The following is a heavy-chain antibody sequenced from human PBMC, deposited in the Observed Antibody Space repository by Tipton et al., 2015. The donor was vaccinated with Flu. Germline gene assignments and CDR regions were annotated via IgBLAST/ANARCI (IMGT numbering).Heavy chain of an antibody. D-gene: IGHD3-10*01. Sequence: TLSLTCNVSGGSINSYYWSWIRQPPGKGLEWIGCIHYTGSTKYNPSLKSRVTLSVDTSKNQFSLKVTSVNAADTAVYYCARGVRPSNMVGGVINWFDPWGQGTLVTVSS. J-gene: IGHJ5*02. V-gene: IGHV4-59*01. CDR1: GGSINSYY. CDR2: IHYTGST. CDR3: ARGVRPSNMVGGVINWFDP.